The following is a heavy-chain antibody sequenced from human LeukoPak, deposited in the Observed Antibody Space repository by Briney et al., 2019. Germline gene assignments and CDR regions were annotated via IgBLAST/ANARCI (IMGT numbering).Heavy chain of an antibody. CDR1: AFTFNNYW. CDR3: VKDSDTLIFVSTSEDY. J-gene: IGHJ4*02. D-gene: IGHD3-22*01. V-gene: IGHV3-74*01. CDR2: IKGDGSST. Sequence: EGSLRLSCVASAFTFNNYWMHWVRQAPGKGLVWVSRIKGDGSSTNYADSVRGRFTISRDNTKNTLYLQMNSLRAEDTAVYYCVKDSDTLIFVSTSEDYWGQGTLVTVSS.